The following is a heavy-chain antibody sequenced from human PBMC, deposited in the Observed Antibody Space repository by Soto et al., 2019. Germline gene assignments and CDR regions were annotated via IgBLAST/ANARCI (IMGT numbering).Heavy chain of an antibody. CDR3: AREYHP. CDR2: IYYSGST. J-gene: IGHJ5*02. D-gene: IGHD2-2*02. Sequence: QVHLQESGPGLVKPSETLSLTCTVSGGSVSTGSYYWTWIRQPPGKGLEWIGHIYYSGSTNYNPSRKSRVTISLDTCRNSFSLKLSSVTAADTAVYYCAREYHPWGQGTLVTVSS. CDR1: GGSVSTGSYY. V-gene: IGHV4-61*01.